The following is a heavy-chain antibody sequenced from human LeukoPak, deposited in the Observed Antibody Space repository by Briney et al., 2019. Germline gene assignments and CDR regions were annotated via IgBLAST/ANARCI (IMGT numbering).Heavy chain of an antibody. CDR1: GGTFSSYA. Sequence: SVKVSCKASGGTFSSYAISWVRQAPGQGLEWMGRIIPIFGTANYAQKFQGRVTITTDESTSTAYMELRSLRSEEPAGYYCARDLWSYYVSSWIESLDVFDIWGQETMVTVSS. V-gene: IGHV1-69*05. J-gene: IGHJ3*02. CDR3: ARDLWSYYVSSWIESLDVFDI. D-gene: IGHD3-22*01. CDR2: IIPIFGTA.